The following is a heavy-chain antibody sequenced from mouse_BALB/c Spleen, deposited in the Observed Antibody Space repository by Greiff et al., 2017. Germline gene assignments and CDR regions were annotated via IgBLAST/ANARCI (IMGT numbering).Heavy chain of an antibody. CDR1: GFNIKDTY. V-gene: IGHV14-3*02. Sequence: EVQLQESGAELVKPGASVKLSCTASGFNIKDTYMHWVKQRPEQGLEWIGRIDPANGNTKYDPKFQGKATITADTSSNTAYLQLSSLTSEDTAVYYCARGYDYDDAMDYWGQGTSVTVSS. J-gene: IGHJ4*01. CDR2: IDPANGNT. CDR3: ARGYDYDDAMDY. D-gene: IGHD2-4*01.